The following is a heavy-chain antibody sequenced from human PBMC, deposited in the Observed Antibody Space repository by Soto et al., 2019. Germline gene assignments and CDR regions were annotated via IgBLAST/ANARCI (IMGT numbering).Heavy chain of an antibody. CDR3: ARRGATPGKTIFGY. CDR2: IYYSGST. Sequence: QVQLQESGPGLVKPSETLSLTCTVSGGSISRYYWSWIRQPPGKGLEWIGYIYYSGSTNYNPSLKSRVTISVDTSKNQLSLKLSSVTAADTAVYYCARRGATPGKTIFGYWGQGTLVTVSS. D-gene: IGHD6-13*01. J-gene: IGHJ4*02. V-gene: IGHV4-59*08. CDR1: GGSISRYY.